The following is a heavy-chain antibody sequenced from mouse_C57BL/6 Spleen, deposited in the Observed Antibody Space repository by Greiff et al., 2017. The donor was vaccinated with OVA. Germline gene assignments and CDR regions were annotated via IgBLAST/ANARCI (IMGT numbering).Heavy chain of an antibody. Sequence: VKLMESGPGLVAPSQSLSITCTVSGFSLTSYGVSWVRQPPGKGLEWLGVIWGDGSTNYPSALISRMSISKDNSKCQVFLKLNSRQTDEPATYYCAKKKTAQAPMDYWGQGTSVTVSS. CDR1: GFSLTSYG. CDR2: IWGDGST. J-gene: IGHJ4*01. V-gene: IGHV2-3*01. D-gene: IGHD3-2*02. CDR3: AKKKTAQAPMDY.